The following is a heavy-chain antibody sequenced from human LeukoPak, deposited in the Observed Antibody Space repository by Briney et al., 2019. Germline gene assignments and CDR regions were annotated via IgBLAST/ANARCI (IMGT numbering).Heavy chain of an antibody. Sequence: GGSLRLSCAASGFTLSSYSMNWVRQAPGKGLEWVSFISSSSSYIYYADSLKGRFTISRDNAKNSLYLQMNSLRAEDTAVYYCAGGEWSSSPFDYWGQGTLVTVSS. CDR1: GFTLSSYS. J-gene: IGHJ4*02. V-gene: IGHV3-21*01. CDR2: ISSSSSYI. CDR3: AGGEWSSSPFDY. D-gene: IGHD6-6*01.